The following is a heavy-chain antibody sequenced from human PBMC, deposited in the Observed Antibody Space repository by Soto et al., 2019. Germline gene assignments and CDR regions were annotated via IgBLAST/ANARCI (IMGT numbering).Heavy chain of an antibody. J-gene: IGHJ4*02. V-gene: IGHV3-7*01. CDR1: GFTFSSYW. D-gene: IGHD6-19*01. CDR2: IKQDGSKK. CDR3: ARDSWPVAGPQTFDY. Sequence: EVQLVESGGGLVQPGGSLRLSCAASGFTFSSYWMSWVRQAPGKGLEWVANIKQDGSKKYYVDSVKVRFTISRDNAKNALYLQMNSLRAEDTAAYYCARDSWPVAGPQTFDYWGQGTLVTVSS.